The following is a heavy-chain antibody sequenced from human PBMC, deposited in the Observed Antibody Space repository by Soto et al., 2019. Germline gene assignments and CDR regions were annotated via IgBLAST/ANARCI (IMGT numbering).Heavy chain of an antibody. D-gene: IGHD3-22*01. J-gene: IGHJ6*02. CDR1: GYTFTRNG. V-gene: IGHV1-18*01. CDR3: VKDPDSNSWHSRDV. CDR2: ISPKSGSI. Sequence: ASVKVSCKTSGYTFTRNGISWVRQAPGQGLEWMGWISPKSGSIKYAQKFQGRVIMATDTSTSTAYMELRSLRSDDTAVYYCVKDPDSNSWHSRDVWGPGTTVTVYS.